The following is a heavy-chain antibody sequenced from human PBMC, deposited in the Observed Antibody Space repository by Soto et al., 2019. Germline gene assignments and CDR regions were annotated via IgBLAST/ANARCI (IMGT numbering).Heavy chain of an antibody. Sequence: GGSLRLSCAASGFTFSSYGMHWVRQAPGTGLEWVAVISYDGSNKYYADSVKGRFTISRDNSKNTLYLQMNSLRAEDTAVYYCAKDALTGSSGYYPDYWGQGTLVTVSS. CDR1: GFTFSSYG. CDR2: ISYDGSNK. D-gene: IGHD3-22*01. V-gene: IGHV3-30*18. CDR3: AKDALTGSSGYYPDY. J-gene: IGHJ4*02.